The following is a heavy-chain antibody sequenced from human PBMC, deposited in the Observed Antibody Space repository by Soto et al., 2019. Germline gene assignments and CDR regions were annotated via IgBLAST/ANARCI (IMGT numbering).Heavy chain of an antibody. D-gene: IGHD3-3*01. V-gene: IGHV1-18*01. CDR3: ARVGPFLDYLADV. Sequence: ASVKVSCKASGYTFTNSGISWVRQAPGQGLEWMGWISTDNGNTNYAQHLQGRVSMTTDTSTSTAYMDLRSLRAEDTAIYYCARVGPFLDYLADVWGQGTTVTVSS. CDR1: GYTFTNSG. CDR2: ISTDNGNT. J-gene: IGHJ6*02.